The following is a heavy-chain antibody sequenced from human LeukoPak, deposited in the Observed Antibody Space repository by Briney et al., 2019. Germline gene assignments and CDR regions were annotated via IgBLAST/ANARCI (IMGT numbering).Heavy chain of an antibody. Sequence: ASVKVSCKASGYTFTSYGISWVRQAPGQGLEWMGWISAYNGNTNYAQELQGRVTVTTDTSTSTAYMELRSLRSDDTAVYYCARGQADFWSGYADYWGQGTLVTVSS. CDR2: ISAYNGNT. V-gene: IGHV1-18*01. CDR1: GYTFTSYG. J-gene: IGHJ4*02. D-gene: IGHD3-3*01. CDR3: ARGQADFWSGYADY.